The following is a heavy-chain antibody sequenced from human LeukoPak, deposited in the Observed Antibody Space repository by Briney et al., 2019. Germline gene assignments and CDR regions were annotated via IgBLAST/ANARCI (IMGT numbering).Heavy chain of an antibody. Sequence: PGGSLRLSCAASGFTFSSYAMSWVRQAPGKGLEWVSAISGSGGSTYYADSVKGRFTISRDNSKNTLYLQMNSLRAEDTAVYYCAKSMVAATKVAEYFQHWGQGTLVTVSS. CDR2: ISGSGGST. CDR3: AKSMVAATKVAEYFQH. D-gene: IGHD2-15*01. J-gene: IGHJ1*01. V-gene: IGHV3-23*01. CDR1: GFTFSSYA.